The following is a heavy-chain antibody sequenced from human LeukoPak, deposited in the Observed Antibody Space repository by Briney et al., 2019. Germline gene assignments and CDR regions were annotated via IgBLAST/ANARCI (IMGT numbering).Heavy chain of an antibody. CDR2: IKSDGSST. Sequence: GGSLRLSCAASGFTFSSYWMHWVRQAPGKGLVWISRIKSDGSSTSYADSVKGRFTISRDNAKNTLYLQMNSLRAEDTAVYYCARGNYYGMDVWGQGTTVTVS. CDR1: GFTFSSYW. CDR3: ARGNYYGMDV. J-gene: IGHJ6*02. D-gene: IGHD3-10*01. V-gene: IGHV3-74*01.